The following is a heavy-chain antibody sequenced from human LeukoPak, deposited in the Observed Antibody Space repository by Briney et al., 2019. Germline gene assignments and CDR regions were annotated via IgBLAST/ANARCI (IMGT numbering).Heavy chain of an antibody. Sequence: ASVKVSCKASGYTFTCYYMHWVRQAPGQGLEWMGWINPNSGGTNYAQKFQGRVTMTRDTSISTAYMELSRLRSDDTAVYYCARDSGSSIAARSDLDYWGQGTLVTVSS. CDR1: GYTFTCYY. J-gene: IGHJ4*02. V-gene: IGHV1-2*02. CDR3: ARDSGSSIAARSDLDY. D-gene: IGHD6-6*01. CDR2: INPNSGGT.